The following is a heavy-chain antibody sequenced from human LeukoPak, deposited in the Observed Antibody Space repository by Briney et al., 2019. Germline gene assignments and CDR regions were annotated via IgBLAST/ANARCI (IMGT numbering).Heavy chain of an antibody. V-gene: IGHV3-23*01. D-gene: IGHD3-3*02. CDR3: ARGVHFWSGYRFDY. Sequence: AGGSLRLSCAASGFTFTNYAMNWVRQAPGKGLEWVSLISVGGGSTHYADSVKGRFTISRDNAKNSLYLQMNSLRAEDTAVYYCARGVHFWSGYRFDYWGQGTLVTVSS. CDR2: ISVGGGST. J-gene: IGHJ4*02. CDR1: GFTFTNYA.